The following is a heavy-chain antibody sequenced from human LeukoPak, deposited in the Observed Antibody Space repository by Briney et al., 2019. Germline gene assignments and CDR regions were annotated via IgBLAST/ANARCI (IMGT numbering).Heavy chain of an antibody. CDR1: GFTFSDHH. Sequence: GGSLRLSCAASGFTFSDHHMDWVRQAPGKGLEWVSIIYSGGSTYYGDSVKGRFTISRDNSKNTLYLQMNSLRVEDTAVYYCARVPCGGDCYWHFDLWGRGTLVTVSS. D-gene: IGHD2-21*02. CDR2: IYSGGST. CDR3: ARVPCGGDCYWHFDL. V-gene: IGHV3-53*01. J-gene: IGHJ2*01.